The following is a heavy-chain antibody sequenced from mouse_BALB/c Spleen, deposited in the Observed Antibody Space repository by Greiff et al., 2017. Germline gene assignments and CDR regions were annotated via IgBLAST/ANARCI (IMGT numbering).Heavy chain of an antibody. J-gene: IGHJ4*01. CDR1: GFTFSSYT. CDR3: ARHLDGYFDAMDY. D-gene: IGHD2-3*01. V-gene: IGHV5-12-2*01. CDR2: ISNGGGST. Sequence: EVQLVESGGGLVQPGGSLKLSCAASGFTFSSYTMSWVRQTPEKRLEWVAYISNGGGSTYYPDTVKGRFTISRDNAKNTLYLQMSSLKSEDTAMYYCARHLDGYFDAMDYWGQGTSVTVSS.